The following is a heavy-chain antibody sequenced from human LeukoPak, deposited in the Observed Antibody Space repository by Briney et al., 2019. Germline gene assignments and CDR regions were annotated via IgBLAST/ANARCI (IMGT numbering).Heavy chain of an antibody. CDR3: ARGRYLTTLGGAAAGFLDY. V-gene: IGHV4-34*01. J-gene: IGHJ4*02. CDR1: GGSFSGYY. CDR2: INHSGST. D-gene: IGHD6-13*01. Sequence: SETLSLTCGVYGGSFSGYYWNWIRQSPGKGLEWIGEINHSGSTNYNPSPKSRVTMSVDTFQKQFSLRLTSLRAADTAVYYCARGRYLTTLGGAAAGFLDYWGQGTVVTVSS.